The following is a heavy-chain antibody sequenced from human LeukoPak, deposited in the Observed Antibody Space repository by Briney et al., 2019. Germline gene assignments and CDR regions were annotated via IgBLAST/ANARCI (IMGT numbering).Heavy chain of an antibody. D-gene: IGHD2-21*01. V-gene: IGHV3-11*01. CDR2: ISSSGSTI. J-gene: IGHJ3*02. Sequence: GGSLRLSCAASGFTFSDYYMSWIRQAPGKGLEWVSYISSSGSTIYYADSVKGRFTISRDNAKNSLYLQMNSLRAEDTAVYYCARDQVWPIPAAFDIWGQGTMVTVSS. CDR3: ARDQVWPIPAAFDI. CDR1: GFTFSDYY.